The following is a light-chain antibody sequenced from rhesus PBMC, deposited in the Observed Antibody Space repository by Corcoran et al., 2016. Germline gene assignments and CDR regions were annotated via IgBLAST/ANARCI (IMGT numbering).Light chain of an antibody. V-gene: IGKV1-32*02. CDR2: YAN. Sequence: DIQMSQSPSSLSASVGDRVTITCRASQGINSYLNWYQQKPGKTPKLLIYYANTLASGVPSRFSGSGSGTDFTLTITNLQPEDFATYYCKQGNSDPWTFGQGTKVEIK. CDR1: QGINSY. J-gene: IGKJ1*01. CDR3: KQGNSDPWT.